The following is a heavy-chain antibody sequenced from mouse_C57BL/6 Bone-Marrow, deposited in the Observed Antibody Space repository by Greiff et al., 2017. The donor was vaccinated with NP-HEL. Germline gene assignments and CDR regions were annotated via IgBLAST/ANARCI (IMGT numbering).Heavy chain of an antibody. CDR1: GFTFSDFY. Sequence: EVKLVESGGGLVQSGRSLRLSCATSGFTFSDFYMEWVRHAPGKGLEWIAASRNKANDYTTEYSASVKGRFIVSRDTSQSILYLQMNALRAEDTAIYYCARDALDWYCDVWGTGTTVTVSS. CDR2: SRNKANDYTT. J-gene: IGHJ1*03. V-gene: IGHV7-1*01. CDR3: ARDALDWYCDV.